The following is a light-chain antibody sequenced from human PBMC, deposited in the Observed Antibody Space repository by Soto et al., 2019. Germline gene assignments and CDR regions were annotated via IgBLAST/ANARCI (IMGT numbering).Light chain of an antibody. V-gene: IGLV3-21*02. CDR3: QVWDSSSDHVV. CDR1: NIGSKS. J-gene: IGLJ2*01. Sequence: SYELTQPPSVSVAPGQKARITCGGKNIGSKSVHWYQQKPGQAPVLVVYDDSDRPSGIPERFSGSNSGNTATLTISRVEAGDEADYYFQVWDSSSDHVVFGGGTKFTVL. CDR2: DDS.